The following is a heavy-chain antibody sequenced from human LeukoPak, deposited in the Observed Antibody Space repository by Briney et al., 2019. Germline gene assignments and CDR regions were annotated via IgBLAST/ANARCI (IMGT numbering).Heavy chain of an antibody. CDR3: SRGKDSSGHYFPDY. CDR1: GFTFSDHY. Sequence: GGSLRLSCAASGFTFSDHYMDWVRQAPGKGLEWVGRSRNKANSYTTEYAASVKSRFTISRDDSKNSVSLQMNSLETEDTAVYYCSRGKDSSGHYFPDYWGQGTLVTVSS. D-gene: IGHD3-22*01. V-gene: IGHV3-72*01. J-gene: IGHJ4*02. CDR2: SRNKANSYTT.